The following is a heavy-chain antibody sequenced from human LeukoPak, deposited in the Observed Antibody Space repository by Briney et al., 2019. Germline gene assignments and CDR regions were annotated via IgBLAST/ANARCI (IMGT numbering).Heavy chain of an antibody. J-gene: IGHJ4*02. CDR1: GYTFTGYD. CDR2: MNPNSGNT. Sequence: ASVKVSCKAPGYTFTGYDINWVRQATGQGLEWMGWMNPNSGNTGYAQKFQGRVTMTRNTSISTAYMELSSLRSEDTAVYYCARTNYYDSSGYPFFYWGQGTLVTVSS. D-gene: IGHD3-22*01. V-gene: IGHV1-8*01. CDR3: ARTNYYDSSGYPFFY.